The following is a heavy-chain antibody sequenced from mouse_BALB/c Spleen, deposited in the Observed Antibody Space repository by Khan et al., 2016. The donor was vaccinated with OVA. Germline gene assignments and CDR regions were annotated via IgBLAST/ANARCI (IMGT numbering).Heavy chain of an antibody. CDR3: ARRDLRWDFDY. J-gene: IGHJ2*01. Sequence: QVQLKQSGAELAKPGASVKMSCKASGYTFINYWILWVKQRPGQGLEWIGYINPSTGYTEYNQNFKDKATLTADKSSSTAYMQLSSLTSEDSAVKCCARRDLRWDFDYGGQGTTLTVSS. D-gene: IGHD1-1*01. V-gene: IGHV1-7*01. CDR1: GYTFINYW. CDR2: INPSTGYT.